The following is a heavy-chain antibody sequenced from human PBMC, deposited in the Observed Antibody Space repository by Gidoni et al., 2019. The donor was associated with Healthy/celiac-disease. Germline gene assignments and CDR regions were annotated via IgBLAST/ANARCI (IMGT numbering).Heavy chain of an antibody. D-gene: IGHD2-15*01. Sequence: QVQLVQSGAEVQKPGASVKVSCKASGYTFTGYYMHWLRQAPGQGLEWMGWINPNSGGTNYAQKFQGRVTMTRDTSISTAYMELSRLRSDDTAVYYCASTRNYCSGGSCYLDAFDIWGQGTMVTVSS. J-gene: IGHJ3*02. CDR1: GYTFTGYY. V-gene: IGHV1-2*02. CDR3: ASTRNYCSGGSCYLDAFDI. CDR2: INPNSGGT.